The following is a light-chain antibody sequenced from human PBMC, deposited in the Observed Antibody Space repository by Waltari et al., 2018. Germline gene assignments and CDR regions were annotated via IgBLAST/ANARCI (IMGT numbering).Light chain of an antibody. J-gene: IGKJ1*01. V-gene: IGKV4-1*01. Sequence: QSCLYNANEKNVVAWYRQKPGQRPKLLFEWASTRHSAVPDRFSGSGAATDFTLTSSGLQAEDVAVYYCQQYYSRRTFGQGTRVEIK. CDR3: QQYYSRRT. CDR1: QSCLYNANEKNV. CDR2: WAS.